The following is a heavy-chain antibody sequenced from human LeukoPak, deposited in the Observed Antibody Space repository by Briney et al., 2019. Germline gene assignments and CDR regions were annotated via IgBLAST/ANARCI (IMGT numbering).Heavy chain of an antibody. J-gene: IGHJ4*02. Sequence: GASVKVSCKASGYTFTSYAMHWVRQAPGQRLEWMGWINAGNGNTKYSQKFQGRVTITRDTSASTAYMELSSLRSEDTAVYYCATYSSSSAALYYWGQGTLVTVSS. D-gene: IGHD6-6*01. CDR1: GYTFTSYA. CDR3: ATYSSSSAALYY. CDR2: INAGNGNT. V-gene: IGHV1-3*01.